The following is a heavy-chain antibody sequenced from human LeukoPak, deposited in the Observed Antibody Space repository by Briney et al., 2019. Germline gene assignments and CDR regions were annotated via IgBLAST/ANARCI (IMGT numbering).Heavy chain of an antibody. CDR1: GFTFSSDA. Sequence: GGSLRPSCAASGFTFSSDAMSWVRQAPGKGLEWVSAISGSGGSTYYADSVKGRFTISRDNSKNTLYLQMNSLRAEDTAVYYCAKASAMIVVVSKYFDYWGQGTLVTVSS. J-gene: IGHJ4*02. CDR3: AKASAMIVVVSKYFDY. V-gene: IGHV3-23*01. CDR2: ISGSGGST. D-gene: IGHD3-22*01.